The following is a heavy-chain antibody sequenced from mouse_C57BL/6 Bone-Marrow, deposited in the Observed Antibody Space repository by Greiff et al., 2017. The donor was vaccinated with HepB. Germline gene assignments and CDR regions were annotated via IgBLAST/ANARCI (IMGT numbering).Heavy chain of an antibody. V-gene: IGHV1-52*01. CDR2: IDPSDSET. Sequence: QVQLQQPGAELVRPGSSVKLSCKASGYTFTSYWMHWVKQRPIQGLEWIGNIDPSDSETHYNQKFKDKATLTVDKSSSTAYMQLSSLTSEDSAVYYWARGYYGHGYFDGWGTGTTVTVSS. D-gene: IGHD1-1*01. CDR1: GYTFTSYW. J-gene: IGHJ1*03. CDR3: ARGYYGHGYFDG.